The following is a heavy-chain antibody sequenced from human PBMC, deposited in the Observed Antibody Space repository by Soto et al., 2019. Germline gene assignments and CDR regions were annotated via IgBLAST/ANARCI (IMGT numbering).Heavy chain of an antibody. Sequence: SETLSLTCSVSGGSISSGYYYWSWIRQPPVKGLEWIGNIYYSGNTYYNPSLKSRLIISIDTSRNQFSLKVGSVTAADTAVYYCASLVVPAAILDASVYYGMDVWGQGTTVTVSS. CDR3: ASLVVPAAILDASVYYGMDV. J-gene: IGHJ6*02. CDR2: IYYSGNT. CDR1: GGSISSGYYY. V-gene: IGHV4-30-4*01. D-gene: IGHD2-2*02.